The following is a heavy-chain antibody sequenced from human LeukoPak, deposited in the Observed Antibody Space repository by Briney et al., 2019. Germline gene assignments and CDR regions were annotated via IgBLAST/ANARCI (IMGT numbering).Heavy chain of an antibody. Sequence: ASVTVSCKASGYTFTDYYLHWVRQAPRQGLEWMGWINPDTGGTNYAQKSQGRVNMTRDTSVTTAYMELSRLTSDDTAVDYCARGGKRGYVNYWGQGTLVTVSS. V-gene: IGHV1-2*02. CDR2: INPDTGGT. D-gene: IGHD5-18*01. CDR1: GYTFTDYY. J-gene: IGHJ4*02. CDR3: ARGGKRGYVNY.